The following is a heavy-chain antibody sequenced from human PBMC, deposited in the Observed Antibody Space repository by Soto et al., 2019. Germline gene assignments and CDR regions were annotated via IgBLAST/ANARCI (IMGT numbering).Heavy chain of an antibody. J-gene: IGHJ4*02. Sequence: GGSLRLSCAASGFTFSNFAMSWVRKAQGKGLEWVSSVTSSSDRTYYAASVKGRFTISRDNSKNMVFLQMNSLRAEDTAVYYCAEGGFYDGFDYWGQGTLVTVSS. D-gene: IGHD5-12*01. V-gene: IGHV3-23*01. CDR3: AEGGFYDGFDY. CDR1: GFTFSNFA. CDR2: VTSSSDRT.